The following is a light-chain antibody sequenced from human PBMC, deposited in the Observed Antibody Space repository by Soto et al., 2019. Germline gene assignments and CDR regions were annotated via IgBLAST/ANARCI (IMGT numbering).Light chain of an antibody. CDR3: CSYVGATTYV. J-gene: IGLJ1*01. CDR2: EGI. Sequence: QSALTQPASVSGSPGQSITISCTGTSSTVGGFNVVSWYQQHPGKAPKVIIYEGIKWPSGVSNRFSGSNSGSTASLTISGLQAEDEADYYCCSYVGATTYVFGTGTKLTVL. CDR1: SSTVGGFNV. V-gene: IGLV2-23*01.